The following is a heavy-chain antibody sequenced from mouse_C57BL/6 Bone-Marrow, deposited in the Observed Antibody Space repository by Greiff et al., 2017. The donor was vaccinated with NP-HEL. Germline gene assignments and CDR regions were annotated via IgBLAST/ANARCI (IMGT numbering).Heavy chain of an antibody. CDR1: GYTFTSYG. Sequence: VQLQQSGAELARPGASVKLSCKASGYTFTSYGISWVKQRTGQGLEWIGEIYPRSGNTYYNEKFKGKATLTADKSSSTAYMELRSLTSEDSAVYFCAGLPRGYFDVWGTGTTVTVSS. J-gene: IGHJ1*03. V-gene: IGHV1-81*01. CDR2: IYPRSGNT. CDR3: AGLPRGYFDV.